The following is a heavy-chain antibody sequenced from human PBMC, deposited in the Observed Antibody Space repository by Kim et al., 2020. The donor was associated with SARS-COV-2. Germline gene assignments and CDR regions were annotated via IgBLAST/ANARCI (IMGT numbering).Heavy chain of an antibody. V-gene: IGHV4-34*01. CDR3: ARAHGGVVVIPRRRYAFDI. CDR2: INHSGST. J-gene: IGHJ3*02. D-gene: IGHD3-22*01. Sequence: SETLSLTCAVYGGSFSGYYWSWIRQPPGKGLEWIGEINHSGSTNYNPSLKSRVTISVDTSKNQFSLKLSSVTAADTAVYYCARAHGGVVVIPRRRYAFDIWGQGTMVTVSS. CDR1: GGSFSGYY.